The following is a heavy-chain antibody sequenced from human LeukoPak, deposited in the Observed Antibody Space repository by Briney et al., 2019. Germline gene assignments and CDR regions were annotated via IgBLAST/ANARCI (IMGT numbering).Heavy chain of an antibody. CDR3: AKDSTAAVAGLDV. V-gene: IGHV3-9*01. CDR2: ISLNSVSI. CDR1: GFTFDDYA. D-gene: IGHD6-13*01. J-gene: IGHJ3*01. Sequence: GGSLRLSCAASGFTFDDYAMHWVRQAPGKGLEWVSGISLNSVSIGYADSVKGRFTISRNNAENSLYLQMNSLRAEDTALYYCAKDSTAAVAGLDVWGQGTMVTVSS.